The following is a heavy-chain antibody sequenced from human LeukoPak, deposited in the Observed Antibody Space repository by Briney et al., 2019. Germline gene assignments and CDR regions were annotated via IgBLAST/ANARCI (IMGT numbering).Heavy chain of an antibody. V-gene: IGHV1-18*01. CDR3: ARVVIRFGELLGPMDV. CDR1: GYTFTSYG. D-gene: IGHD3-10*01. Sequence: GASVKVSCKASGYTFTSYGISWVRQAPGQGLEWMGWISAYNGNTNYAQKLQGRVTMTTDTSTSTAYMELRSLRSDDTAVYYCARVVIRFGELLGPMDVWGKGTTVTVSS. CDR2: ISAYNGNT. J-gene: IGHJ6*03.